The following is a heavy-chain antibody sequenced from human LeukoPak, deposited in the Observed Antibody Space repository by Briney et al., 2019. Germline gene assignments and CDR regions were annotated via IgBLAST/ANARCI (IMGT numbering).Heavy chain of an antibody. CDR2: ISGSGGNM. Sequence: GGSLRLSCTATGFTFSNFGMAWVRQAPGQGLEWVSTISGSGGNMYQADSVKGRFTISRDNSRSTLYLQMNSLRAEDTAVYYCAKDAGPQQLVFFDSWGQGTLVTVSS. D-gene: IGHD6-6*01. J-gene: IGHJ4*02. CDR3: AKDAGPQQLVFFDS. CDR1: GFTFSNFG. V-gene: IGHV3-23*01.